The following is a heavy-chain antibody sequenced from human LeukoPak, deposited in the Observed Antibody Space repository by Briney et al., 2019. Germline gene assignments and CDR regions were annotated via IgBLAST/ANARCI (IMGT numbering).Heavy chain of an antibody. Sequence: PGGSLRLSCAASGFTFSSYGMSWVRQAPGKGLEWVSAISGSGGSTYYADSVKGRFTISRDNSKNTLYLQMNSLRAEDTAVYYCARVRGGYCSGDSCYSWGYYYYMDVWGKGTTVTVSS. CDR1: GFTFSSYG. CDR3: ARVRGGYCSGDSCYSWGYYYYMDV. CDR2: ISGSGGST. D-gene: IGHD2-15*01. V-gene: IGHV3-23*01. J-gene: IGHJ6*03.